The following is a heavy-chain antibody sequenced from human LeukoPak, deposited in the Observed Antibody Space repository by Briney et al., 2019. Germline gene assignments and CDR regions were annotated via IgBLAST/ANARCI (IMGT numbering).Heavy chain of an antibody. Sequence: GGSLRLSCAASGFTFSSYGMSWVRQAPGKGLEWVSSISGSGGSTYYADSVKGRFTISRDNSKNTLYLQMNSLRAEDTAVYYCAKGGVEGATLDYWGQGTLVTVSS. V-gene: IGHV3-23*01. J-gene: IGHJ4*02. CDR2: ISGSGGST. CDR3: AKGGVEGATLDY. D-gene: IGHD1-26*01. CDR1: GFTFSSYG.